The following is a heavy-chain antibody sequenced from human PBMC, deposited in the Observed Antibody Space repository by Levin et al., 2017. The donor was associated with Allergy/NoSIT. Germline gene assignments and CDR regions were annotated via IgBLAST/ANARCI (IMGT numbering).Heavy chain of an antibody. CDR1: GESFTGYY. V-gene: IGHV4-34*01. CDR3: ARGYSTSWFYYFDS. Sequence: KASETLSLTCAVYGESFTGYYWNWIRQPPGKGLEWIGEINHSGSTNYNPSLKSRVTLSEDTSKNQFSLKLNSVTAADTAVYYCARGYSTSWFYYFDSWGQGTLVTVSS. D-gene: IGHD6-13*01. CDR2: INHSGST. J-gene: IGHJ4*02.